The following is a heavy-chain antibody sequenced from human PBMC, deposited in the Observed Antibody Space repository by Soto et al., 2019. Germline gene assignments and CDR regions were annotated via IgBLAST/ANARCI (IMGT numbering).Heavy chain of an antibody. D-gene: IGHD2-15*01. CDR1: GFTFSSYA. CDR2: ISYDGSNK. CDR3: ARDGVVVVAATASYNWFDP. J-gene: IGHJ5*02. Sequence: GGSLRLSCAASGFTFSSYAMSWVRQAPGKGLEWVAVISYDGSNKYYADSVKGRFTISRDNSKNTLLLQMNSLRAEDTAVYYCARDGVVVVAATASYNWFDPWGQGTLVTVSS. V-gene: IGHV3-30-3*01.